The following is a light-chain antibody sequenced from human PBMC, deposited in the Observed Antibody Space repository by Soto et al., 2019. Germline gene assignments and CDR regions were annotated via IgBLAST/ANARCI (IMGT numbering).Light chain of an antibody. Sequence: DIRMTQSPSTLSASVGDRVTITCRASQSIRSYLAWYQQKSGKVPKLLIYKASTLENGVPSRFSGSGSGTEFTLTISGLQPGDFATYYCQQYNAFWTFXQGTKVDIK. CDR1: QSIRSY. CDR3: QQYNAFWT. V-gene: IGKV1-5*03. CDR2: KAS. J-gene: IGKJ1*01.